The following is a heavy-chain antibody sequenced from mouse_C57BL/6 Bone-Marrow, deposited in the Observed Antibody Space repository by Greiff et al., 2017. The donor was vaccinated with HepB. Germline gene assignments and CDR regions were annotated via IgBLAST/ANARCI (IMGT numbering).Heavy chain of an antibody. Sequence: EVKLVESGGGLVKPGGSLKITCAASGFTFSDYGMHWVRQAPEKGLEWVAYISSGSSTIYYADTVKGRFTISIDNANNTLFLQMTSLSAEDTAMYYCASDSWFAYWGRGTLVSVSA. CDR1: GFTFSDYG. D-gene: IGHD2-4*01. CDR3: ASDSWFAY. J-gene: IGHJ3*01. CDR2: ISSGSSTI. V-gene: IGHV5-17*01.